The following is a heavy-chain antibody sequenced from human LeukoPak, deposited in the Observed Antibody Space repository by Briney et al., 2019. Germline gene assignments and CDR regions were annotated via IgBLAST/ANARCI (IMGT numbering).Heavy chain of an antibody. Sequence: SETLSLTCTVSGGSISSSSYYWGWIRQPPGKGLEWIGTIFYGGSTYYNPSLKSRVTISVDTSKNQFSLNLSSVTAADTAVYYCARLIAAAGPGNYWGQGTLVTVSS. J-gene: IGHJ4*02. CDR3: ARLIAAAGPGNY. CDR1: GGSISSSSYY. CDR2: IFYGGST. V-gene: IGHV4-39*01. D-gene: IGHD6-13*01.